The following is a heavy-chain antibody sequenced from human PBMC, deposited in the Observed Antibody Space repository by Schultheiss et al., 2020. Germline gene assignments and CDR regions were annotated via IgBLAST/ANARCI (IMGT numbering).Heavy chain of an antibody. CDR1: GYPFTAYS. D-gene: IGHD5-18*01. CDR2: SNAGNGNT. V-gene: IGHV1-3*02. CDR3: ARADRSQYSYGLSYAFDI. J-gene: IGHJ3*02. Sequence: ASVKVSCQSSGYPFTAYSIHWVRQAPGQRLEWMGWSNAGNGNTKYSQEFQGRVTITADESTSTAYMELRSLRSDDTAVYYCARADRSQYSYGLSYAFDIWGQGTMVTVSS.